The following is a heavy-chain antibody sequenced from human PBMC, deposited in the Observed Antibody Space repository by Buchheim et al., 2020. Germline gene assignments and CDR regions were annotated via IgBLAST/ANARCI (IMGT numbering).Heavy chain of an antibody. Sequence: QVQLQQWGAGLLKPSETLSLTCAVYGGSFSGYYWSWIRQPPGKGLEWIGEISRGGDTDINPSLKSRVTISVDTSKNQFSLRLTSVTAADAAVYYCARGKGTGSYYHDWGQGTL. CDR3: ARGKGTGSYYHD. V-gene: IGHV4-34*01. CDR1: GGSFSGYY. CDR2: ISRGGDT. D-gene: IGHD1-26*01. J-gene: IGHJ4*02.